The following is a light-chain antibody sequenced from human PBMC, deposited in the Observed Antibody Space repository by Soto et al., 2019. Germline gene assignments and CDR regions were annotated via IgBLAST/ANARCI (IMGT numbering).Light chain of an antibody. J-gene: IGKJ5*01. Sequence: AIQVTQSPSSLSASVGDRVTITCRASQDIRGGLAWYQQKPGKAPKLLIYDVSTLESGVPSRFSGSGSGTEFTLAISSLQHEDFGTYYCQQFNSYPLSFGHWTRLEMK. CDR1: QDIRGG. CDR2: DVS. V-gene: IGKV1-13*02. CDR3: QQFNSYPLS.